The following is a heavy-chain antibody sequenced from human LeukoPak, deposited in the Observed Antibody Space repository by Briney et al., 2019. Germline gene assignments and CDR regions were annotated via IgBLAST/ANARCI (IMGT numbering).Heavy chain of an antibody. Sequence: SVKVSCKASGGTFSSYAISWVRQAPGQGLEWMGRIIPIFGIANYAQKFQGRVTITAGKSTSTAYMELSSLRSEDTAVYYCARGEETYYYDSSGPDVWGQGTTVTVSS. J-gene: IGHJ6*02. CDR3: ARGEETYYYDSSGPDV. V-gene: IGHV1-69*04. CDR2: IIPIFGIA. CDR1: GGTFSSYA. D-gene: IGHD3-22*01.